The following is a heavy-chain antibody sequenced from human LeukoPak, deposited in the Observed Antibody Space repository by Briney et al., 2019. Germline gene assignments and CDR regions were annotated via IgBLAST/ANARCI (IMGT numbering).Heavy chain of an antibody. CDR2: IYTSGST. J-gene: IGHJ5*02. CDR3: ARQQRYYDSSGYPNWFDP. V-gene: IGHV4-61*02. CDR1: GGSISSGSYY. D-gene: IGHD3-22*01. Sequence: SSETLSLTCTVSGGSISSGSYYWSWIRQPAGKGLEWIGRIYTSGSTNYNPSLKSRVTISVDTSKNQFSLKLRSVTAADTAVYYCARQQRYYDSSGYPNWFDPWGQGTLVTVSS.